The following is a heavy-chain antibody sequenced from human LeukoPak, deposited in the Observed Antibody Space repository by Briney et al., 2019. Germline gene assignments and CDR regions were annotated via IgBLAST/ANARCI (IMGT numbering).Heavy chain of an antibody. V-gene: IGHV3-30*18. Sequence: PGGSLRLSCVASGFTFSSYGVHWVRQAPGKGLEWVAVISYDGSNKYYADSVKGRFTISRDNSKNTLYLQMNSLRAEDTAVYYCAKDIYYDSSGPFDYWGQGTLVTVSS. D-gene: IGHD3-22*01. CDR3: AKDIYYDSSGPFDY. CDR1: GFTFSSYG. CDR2: ISYDGSNK. J-gene: IGHJ4*02.